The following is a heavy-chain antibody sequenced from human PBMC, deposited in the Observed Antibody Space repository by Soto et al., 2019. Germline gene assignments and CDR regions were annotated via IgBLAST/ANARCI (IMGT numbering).Heavy chain of an antibody. J-gene: IGHJ4*02. CDR1: GFPVSTNH. Sequence: PGGSLRLSCAVSGFPVSTNHVTWVRQATGKGLQSVSAIYNDGNTYYADSVKGRFTISRDNSKNTVFLQMNSLGAEDTAVYYCDGYGGNYVWGQGTLVTVSS. CDR2: IYNDGNT. CDR3: DGYGGNYV. D-gene: IGHD4-17*01. V-gene: IGHV3-53*01.